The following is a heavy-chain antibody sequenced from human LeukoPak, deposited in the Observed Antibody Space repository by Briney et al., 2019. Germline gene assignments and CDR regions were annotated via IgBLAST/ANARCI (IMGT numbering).Heavy chain of an antibody. CDR2: IYPGDSDT. V-gene: IGHV5-51*01. CDR3: ARVSGSYLSHFDY. J-gene: IGHJ4*02. D-gene: IGHD1-26*01. Sequence: GESLKISCKGSGYSLTSYWIGWVRQMPGKGLEWMGIIYPGDSDTRYSPSFQGQVTISADKSISTAYLQWSSLKTSDTAMYYCARVSGSYLSHFDYWGQGTLVTVSS. CDR1: GYSLTSYW.